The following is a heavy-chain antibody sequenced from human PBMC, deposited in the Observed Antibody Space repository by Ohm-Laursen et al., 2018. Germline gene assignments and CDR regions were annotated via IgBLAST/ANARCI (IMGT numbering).Heavy chain of an antibody. Sequence: GASVKVSCKASGYTFSSYDIIWVRQASGQGPEWMGWMNPNSHNTGYARKFRGRVSMTSDSSISTAYMELYNLTSEDTATYYCARAVRYQLLSDPWGQGTLVTVSS. CDR3: ARAVRYQLLSDP. V-gene: IGHV1-8*01. D-gene: IGHD4-23*01. J-gene: IGHJ5*02. CDR2: MNPNSHNT. CDR1: GYTFSSYD.